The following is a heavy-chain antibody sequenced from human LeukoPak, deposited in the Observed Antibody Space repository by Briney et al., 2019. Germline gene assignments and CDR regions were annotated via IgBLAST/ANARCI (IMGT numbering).Heavy chain of an antibody. Sequence: SETLSLTCTVSGGSISSSSYYWGWIRQPPGKGLEWIGSIYYSGSTYYNPSLKSRVTISVDTSKNQFSLKLSSVTAADTAVYYCARDDGESGLDYWGQGTLVTVSS. CDR3: ARDDGESGLDY. V-gene: IGHV4-39*07. J-gene: IGHJ4*02. CDR1: GGSISSSSYY. D-gene: IGHD3-10*01. CDR2: IYYSGST.